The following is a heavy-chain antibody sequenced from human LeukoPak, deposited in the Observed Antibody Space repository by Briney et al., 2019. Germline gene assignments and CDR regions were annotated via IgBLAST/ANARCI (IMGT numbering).Heavy chain of an antibody. J-gene: IGHJ4*02. CDR2: INHSGST. CDR1: GGSFSGYY. Sequence: SETLSLTCAVYGGSFSGYYWSWIRQPPGKGLEWIGEINHSGSTNYNPSLKSRVTISVDTSKNQFSLKLSSVTAADTAVYYCARGLGYSSSSHYWGQGTLVAVSS. V-gene: IGHV4-34*01. CDR3: ARGLGYSSSSHY. D-gene: IGHD6-6*01.